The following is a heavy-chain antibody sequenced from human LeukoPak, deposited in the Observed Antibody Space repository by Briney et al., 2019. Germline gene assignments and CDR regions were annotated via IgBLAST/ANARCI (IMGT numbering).Heavy chain of an antibody. CDR1: GFTFTSYS. CDR2: ISGGGGST. D-gene: IGHD1-26*01. V-gene: IGHV3-23*01. J-gene: IGHJ4*02. Sequence: GGSLRLSCAASGFTFTSYSMNWVRQAPGKGVEWVSTISGGGGSTYYADSVKGRFTISRDNSKNTLYLQVNSLRAEDTAVYYCAKGGKWDVTPFDYWGQGTLVTVSS. CDR3: AKGGKWDVTPFDY.